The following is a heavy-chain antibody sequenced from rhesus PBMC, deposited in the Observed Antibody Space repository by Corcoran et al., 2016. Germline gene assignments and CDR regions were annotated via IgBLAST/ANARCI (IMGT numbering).Heavy chain of an antibody. V-gene: IGHV3-72*01. CDR1: GFTFSSYA. Sequence: EVQLVESGGGLVQPGGSLRLSCAASGFTFSSYAMQWVHQVPGKGLEWVSASGPGGDTYYADALKGKFTISRDNAKNSLYLQMNSLRAEDTAVYYCAREVGSNHFDYWGQGVLVTVSS. CDR3: AREVGSNHFDY. CDR2: SGPGGDT. J-gene: IGHJ4*01. D-gene: IGHD6-19*01.